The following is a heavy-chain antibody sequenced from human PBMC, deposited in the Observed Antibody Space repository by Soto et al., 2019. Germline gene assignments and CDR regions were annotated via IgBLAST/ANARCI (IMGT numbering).Heavy chain of an antibody. CDR1: GCSISSGGYY. CDR3: ARLWRGRSGGSTFDY. Sequence: QVQLQESGTGLVKPSQTLSLTCTVSGCSISSGGYYWSWIRQHPGEGLGRIWYMYNSVYTYYNPSLKGRLSISVDTAKNQCSLKVISVAAAETAVYDCARLWRGRSGGSTFDYWGQGTLVTVSS. D-gene: IGHD6-19*01. V-gene: IGHV4-31*03. J-gene: IGHJ4*02. CDR2: MYNSVYT.